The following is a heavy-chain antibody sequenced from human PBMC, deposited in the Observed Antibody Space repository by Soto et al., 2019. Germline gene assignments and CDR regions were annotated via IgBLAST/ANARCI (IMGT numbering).Heavy chain of an antibody. CDR2: ITGDGVTT. Sequence: GGSLRLSCAASGLTFSYYAMSWVRQAPGKGLEWVSTITGDGVTTSYADSVKGRFTVSRDNSKNTLSPQMSSLRADDTAVYYCAKRLSYYFDSWGHGTLVTVS. V-gene: IGHV3-23*01. J-gene: IGHJ4*01. CDR1: GLTFSYYA. CDR3: AKRLSYYFDS.